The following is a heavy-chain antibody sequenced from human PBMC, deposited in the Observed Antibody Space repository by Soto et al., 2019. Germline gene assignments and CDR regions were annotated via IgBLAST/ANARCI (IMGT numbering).Heavy chain of an antibody. Sequence: SETLSLTCTVSGGSVTSGSYYWGWIRQPPGKGLEWIGYLYYSGITNYNPSLKSRVTISVDTSKNQFSLKLRSVTAADTAVYYCARFEYNTLRGFDVWGQGTTVTVSS. CDR3: ARFEYNTLRGFDV. V-gene: IGHV4-61*01. J-gene: IGHJ6*02. D-gene: IGHD1-20*01. CDR1: GGSVTSGSYY. CDR2: LYYSGIT.